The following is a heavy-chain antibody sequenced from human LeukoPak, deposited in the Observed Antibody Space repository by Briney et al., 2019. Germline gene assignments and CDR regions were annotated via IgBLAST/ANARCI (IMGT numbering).Heavy chain of an antibody. V-gene: IGHV4-39*07. CDR2: IYYSGST. CDR3: ARATDTAMVSKAFDI. J-gene: IGHJ3*02. D-gene: IGHD5-18*01. CDR1: GGSISSSSYY. Sequence: PSETLSLTCTVSGGSISSSSYYWGWIRQPPGKGLEWIGSIYYSGSTYYNPSLKSRVAISVDTSKNQFSLKLSSVTAADTAVYYCARATDTAMVSKAFDIWGQGTMVTVSS.